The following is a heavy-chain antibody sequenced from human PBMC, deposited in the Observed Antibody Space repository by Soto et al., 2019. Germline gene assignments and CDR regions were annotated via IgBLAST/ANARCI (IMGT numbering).Heavy chain of an antibody. CDR3: AHRSIGWMSTSCYATIDY. Sequence: QITLKESGPTLVKPTQTLTLTCTFSGFSLSTSGVGVGWIRQPPGKALEWLALIYWDDDKRYSPSLKSRLTITKDTSKNQVVLTMTNMDPVDTATYYCAHRSIGWMSTSCYATIDYWGQGTLVTVSS. CDR1: GFSLSTSGVG. CDR2: IYWDDDK. J-gene: IGHJ4*02. D-gene: IGHD2-2*01. V-gene: IGHV2-5*02.